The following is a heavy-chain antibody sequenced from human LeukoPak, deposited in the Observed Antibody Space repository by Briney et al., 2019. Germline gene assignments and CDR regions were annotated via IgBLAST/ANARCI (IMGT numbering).Heavy chain of an antibody. CDR2: IYPSDSDT. V-gene: IGHV5-51*01. CDR3: ARRELGILYYFDY. J-gene: IGHJ4*02. CDR1: GSSFTSYW. D-gene: IGHD7-27*01. Sequence: PGASRQISCKGSGSSFTSYWIGWVRQLPGKGLEWMGIIYPSDSDTTYSPSFQGQVTISADKSISTAYLQWSSLKASDTAMYYCARRELGILYYFDYWGQGTLVPVSS.